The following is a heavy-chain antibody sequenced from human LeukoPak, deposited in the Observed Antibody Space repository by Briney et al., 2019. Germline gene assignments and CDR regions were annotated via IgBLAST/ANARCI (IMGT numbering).Heavy chain of an antibody. CDR3: ARDAGQWLAQYYFDY. Sequence: GGSLRLSCAASGFTFSSYGMHWVRQAPGKGLEWVAVIWYDGSNKYYADSVKGRFTISRDNAKNSLYLQMNSLRAEDTAVYYCARDAGQWLAQYYFDYWGQGTLVTVSS. V-gene: IGHV3-33*01. J-gene: IGHJ4*02. CDR1: GFTFSSYG. D-gene: IGHD6-19*01. CDR2: IWYDGSNK.